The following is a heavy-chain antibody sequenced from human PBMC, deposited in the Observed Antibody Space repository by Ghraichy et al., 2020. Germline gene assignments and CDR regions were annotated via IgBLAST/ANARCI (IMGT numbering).Heavy chain of an antibody. Sequence: SETLSLTCTVSGDSISSSTYYWGWIRQPPGKGLAWIGSVYYSGSTYYNPSLKSRVTISVDTSKNQFSLKLSSVTATDTAVYYCARHPMVRGLIMYNCFDPWGQGTLVTVSS. CDR3: ARHPMVRGLIMYNCFDP. D-gene: IGHD3-10*01. CDR1: GDSISSSTYY. J-gene: IGHJ5*02. CDR2: VYYSGST. V-gene: IGHV4-39*01.